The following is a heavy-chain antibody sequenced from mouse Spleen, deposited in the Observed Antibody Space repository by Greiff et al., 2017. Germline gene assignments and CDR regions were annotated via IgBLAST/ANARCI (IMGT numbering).Heavy chain of an antibody. Sequence: VQLQQSGPELVKPGASVKISCKASGYTFTDYYMNWVKQSHGKSLEWIGDINPNNGGTSYNQKFKGKATLTVDKSSSTAYMELRSLTSEDSAVYYCARSFYYYGSSDAMDYWGQGTSVTVSS. CDR2: INPNNGGT. CDR3: ARSFYYYGSSDAMDY. D-gene: IGHD1-1*01. CDR1: GYTFTDYY. J-gene: IGHJ4*01. V-gene: IGHV1-26*01.